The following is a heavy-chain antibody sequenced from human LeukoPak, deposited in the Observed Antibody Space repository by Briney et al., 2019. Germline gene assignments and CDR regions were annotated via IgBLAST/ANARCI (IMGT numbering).Heavy chain of an antibody. Sequence: SETLSLTCTVSGYSINSGYYWSWIRQPPGKGLEWIGYIYYSGSTNYNPSLKSRVTISVDTSKNQFSLKLSSVTAADTAVYYCARVLTTVTTWPSWYFDLWGRGTLVTVSS. J-gene: IGHJ2*01. D-gene: IGHD4-11*01. CDR1: GYSINSGYY. CDR3: ARVLTTVTTWPSWYFDL. CDR2: IYYSGST. V-gene: IGHV4-61*01.